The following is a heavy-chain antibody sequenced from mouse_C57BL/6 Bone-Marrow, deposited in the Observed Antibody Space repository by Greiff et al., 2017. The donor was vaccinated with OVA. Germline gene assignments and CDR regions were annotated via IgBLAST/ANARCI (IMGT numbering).Heavy chain of an antibody. J-gene: IGHJ2*01. Sequence: EVQGVESGGGLVKPGGSLKLSCAASGFTFSSYAMSWVRQTPEKRLEWVATISDGGSYTYYPDNVKGRFTISRDNAKNNLYLQMSHLKSEDTAMYDCAKGSFTTVVATDWGQGTTLTVSS. D-gene: IGHD1-1*01. CDR2: ISDGGSYT. V-gene: IGHV5-4*01. CDR1: GFTFSSYA. CDR3: AKGSFTTVVATD.